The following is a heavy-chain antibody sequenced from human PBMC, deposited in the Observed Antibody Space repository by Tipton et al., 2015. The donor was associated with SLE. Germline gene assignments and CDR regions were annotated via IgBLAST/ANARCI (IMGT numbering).Heavy chain of an antibody. CDR3: AKIRYESSGYFDY. D-gene: IGHD3-22*01. CDR1: GFTFNNYG. CDR2: ISGNDGRA. Sequence: GSLRLSCAASGFTFNNYGMSWVRQAPGKGLEWVSGISGNDGRAFYTDSVKGRFTIFRDRSKNTVYLQMNSLRVDDTAVYYCAKIRYESSGYFDYWGQGILVTVSS. J-gene: IGHJ4*02. V-gene: IGHV3-23*01.